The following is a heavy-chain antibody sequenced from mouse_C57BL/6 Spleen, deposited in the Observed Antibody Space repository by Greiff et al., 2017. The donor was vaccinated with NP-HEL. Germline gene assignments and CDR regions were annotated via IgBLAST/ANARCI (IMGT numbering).Heavy chain of an antibody. CDR2: IDPSDSYT. CDR3: ASQLGRDWYFDV. Sequence: QVQLQQPGAELVMPGASVKLSCKASGYTFTSYWMHWVKQRPGQGLEWIGEIDPSDSYTNYNQKFKGKSTLTVDKSSSTAYMQLSSLTSEDSAVYYCASQLGRDWYFDVWGTGTTVTVSS. J-gene: IGHJ1*03. CDR1: GYTFTSYW. D-gene: IGHD4-1*02. V-gene: IGHV1-69*01.